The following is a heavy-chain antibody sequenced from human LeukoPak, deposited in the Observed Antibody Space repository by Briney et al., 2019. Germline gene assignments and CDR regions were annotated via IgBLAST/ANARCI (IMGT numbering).Heavy chain of an antibody. Sequence: ASVKVSCKVSGFSLNELSMHWVRQAPGKGPEWMGGFNPRDGETYFAQNFQGRVTLTEDTSTDTSSMELRSLKSDDTAVYYCATSDRQFCSPTSCYMPFDYWGQGTLVIVSS. CDR2: FNPRDGET. V-gene: IGHV1-24*01. CDR3: ATSDRQFCSPTSCYMPFDY. CDR1: GFSLNELS. D-gene: IGHD2-2*02. J-gene: IGHJ4*02.